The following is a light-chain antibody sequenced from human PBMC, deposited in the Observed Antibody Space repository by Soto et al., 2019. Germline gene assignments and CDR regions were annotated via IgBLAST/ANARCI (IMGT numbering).Light chain of an antibody. V-gene: IGKV3-20*01. CDR2: GAS. J-gene: IGKJ1*01. CDR3: QQYGSSPST. CDR1: HSVSSSY. Sequence: EIVLTQSPATLSLSPGERATLSCRASHSVSSSYLAWYQQKPGQAPRLLIYGASSRATGIPDRFSGSGSGTDFTLTISRLEPEDFAVYYCQQYGSSPSTFGQGTKVDIK.